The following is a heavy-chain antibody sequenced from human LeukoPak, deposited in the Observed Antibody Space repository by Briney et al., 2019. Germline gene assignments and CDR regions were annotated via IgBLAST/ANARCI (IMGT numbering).Heavy chain of an antibody. D-gene: IGHD6-6*01. CDR1: GGSISSYY. CDR2: IYYSGST. CDR3: AMRASVAARPLNWFDP. V-gene: IGHV4-59*01. Sequence: SETLSLTCTVSGGSISSYYWSWIRQPPGKGLEWIGYIYYSGSTNYNPSLKSRVTISVDTSKNQFSLKLNSVTAADTAVYYCAMRASVAARPLNWFDPWGQGTLVTVSS. J-gene: IGHJ5*02.